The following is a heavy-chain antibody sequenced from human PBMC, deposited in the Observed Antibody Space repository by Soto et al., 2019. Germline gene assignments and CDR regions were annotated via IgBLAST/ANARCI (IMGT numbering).Heavy chain of an antibody. CDR1: GFTFSDYY. Sequence: GGSLRLSCEVSGFTFSDYYISWIRQAPGKGLEWISYSSNSGTFSRYAGSVKGRFSISRDNTKNLLYLQMNSLRAEDTAVYYCARSGDNYNRLDYWGQGTPVTVSS. D-gene: IGHD1-1*01. J-gene: IGHJ4*02. CDR3: ARSGDNYNRLDY. CDR2: SSNSGTFS. V-gene: IGHV3-11*06.